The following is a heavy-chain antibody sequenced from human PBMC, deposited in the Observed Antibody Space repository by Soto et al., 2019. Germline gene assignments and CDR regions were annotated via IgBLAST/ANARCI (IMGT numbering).Heavy chain of an antibody. Sequence: PGGSLRLSCVASGITFSSYAMSWVRQAPGKGLEWVSGISGSGGSTYYADSVKGRFTISRDNSKNTVYLQMNSLRAEDTAVYYCVKESFLEYSSSSLIYYFDYWGQGTLVTVSS. D-gene: IGHD6-13*01. J-gene: IGHJ4*02. CDR2: ISGSGGST. CDR3: VKESFLEYSSSSLIYYFDY. CDR1: GITFSSYA. V-gene: IGHV3-23*01.